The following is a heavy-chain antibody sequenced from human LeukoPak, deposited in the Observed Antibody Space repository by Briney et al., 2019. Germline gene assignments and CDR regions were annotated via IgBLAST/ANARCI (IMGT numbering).Heavy chain of an antibody. D-gene: IGHD6-13*01. CDR3: AKDIRSSTAAAGTLDP. CDR1: GFTFDDYA. V-gene: IGHV3-9*01. J-gene: IGHJ5*02. Sequence: GGSLRLSCAASGFTFDDYAMHWVRQAPGKGLEWVSGISWNSGSIGYADSVKGRFTISRDNAKNSLYLQMNSLRAEDTALYYCAKDIRSSTAAAGTLDPWGQGTLVTVSS. CDR2: ISWNSGSI.